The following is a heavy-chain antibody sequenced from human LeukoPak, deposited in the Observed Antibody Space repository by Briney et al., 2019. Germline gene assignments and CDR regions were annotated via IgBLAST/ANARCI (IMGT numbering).Heavy chain of an antibody. CDR3: AKNFPPTVRTVAATTYFDY. V-gene: IGHV3-74*01. CDR1: GFTFTTFW. D-gene: IGHD6-19*01. J-gene: IGHJ4*02. CDR2: INPDGTTT. Sequence: GGSLRLSCAASGFTFTTFWVNWVRQVPGKGLVWVSLINPDGTTTTYADSVKGRFTISRDNSKNTLYLQMNSLRAEDTAVYYCAKNFPPTVRTVAATTYFDYWGQGTLVTVSS.